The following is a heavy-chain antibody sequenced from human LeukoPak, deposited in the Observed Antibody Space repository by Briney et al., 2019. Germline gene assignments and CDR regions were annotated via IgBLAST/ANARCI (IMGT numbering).Heavy chain of an antibody. CDR3: ARSRRIWSSAAAGYYMDV. CDR1: GYTFTGYY. Sequence: ASVKVSCKASGYTFTGYYMHWVRQAPGQGLEWMGWINSNSGGTNYAQKFQGRVTMTRDTSISTAYMELSRLRSDGTAVYYCARSRRIWSSAAAGYYMDVWGKGTTVTISS. V-gene: IGHV1-2*02. J-gene: IGHJ6*03. CDR2: INSNSGGT. D-gene: IGHD6-13*01.